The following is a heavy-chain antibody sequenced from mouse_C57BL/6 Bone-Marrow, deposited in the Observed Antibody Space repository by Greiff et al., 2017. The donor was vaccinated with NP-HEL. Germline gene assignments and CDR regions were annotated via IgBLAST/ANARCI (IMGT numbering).Heavy chain of an antibody. CDR2: IDPSDSYT. CDR3: ARGGTTVVATPYWCFDV. Sequence: QVQLQQPGAELVRPGTSVKLSCKASGYTFTSYWMHWVKQRPGQGLEWIGVIDPSDSYTNYNQKFKGKATLTVDTSSSTAYMQLSSLTSEDSAVYYWARGGTTVVATPYWCFDVWGTGTTVTVSS. CDR1: GYTFTSYW. V-gene: IGHV1-59*01. J-gene: IGHJ1*03. D-gene: IGHD1-1*01.